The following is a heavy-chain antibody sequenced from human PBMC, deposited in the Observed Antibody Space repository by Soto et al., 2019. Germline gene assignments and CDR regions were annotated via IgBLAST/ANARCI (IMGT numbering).Heavy chain of an antibody. V-gene: IGHV4-31*03. J-gene: IGHJ4*02. CDR2: ISYGGST. CDR3: SRGILV. CDR1: GGSINSGGYC. D-gene: IGHD6-13*01. Sequence: QVQLQESGPGLVKPSQTLSLTCTVSGGSINSGGYCWSWLRQHPGKGLDWIGCISYGGSTSYNPSLKSRVTISVDTSKNQFSLKLTSVTDADTAVYYCSRGILVWGQGAMITVSS.